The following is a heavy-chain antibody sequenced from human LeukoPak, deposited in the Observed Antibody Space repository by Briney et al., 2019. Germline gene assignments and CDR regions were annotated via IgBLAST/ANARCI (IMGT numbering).Heavy chain of an antibody. CDR2: ISGSGGNT. CDR3: AKAEYGAVDY. J-gene: IGHJ4*02. CDR1: GFTFSSYA. V-gene: IGHV3-23*01. Sequence: PGGSLRLSCAASGFTFSSYAMSWVRQAPGKGLEWVSTISGSGGNTYYAGSVKGRFTISRDNSKNTLYLQMNSLRAEDTAVYYCAKAEYGAVDYWGQGTLVTVSS. D-gene: IGHD4/OR15-4a*01.